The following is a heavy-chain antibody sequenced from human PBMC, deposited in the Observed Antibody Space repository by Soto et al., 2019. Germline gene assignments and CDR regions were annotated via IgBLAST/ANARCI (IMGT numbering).Heavy chain of an antibody. D-gene: IGHD5-12*01. CDR1: CGSIISSSYY. Sequence: SETLSLTCTFSCGSIISSSYYWGWIRQPPGKGLEWIGSIYYSGSTYYNPSLKSRVTISVDTSKNQFSLKLSSVTAADTAVYYCARQGRWLQFRHAFDIWGQGTMVTVSS. CDR3: ARQGRWLQFRHAFDI. CDR2: IYYSGST. J-gene: IGHJ3*02. V-gene: IGHV4-39*01.